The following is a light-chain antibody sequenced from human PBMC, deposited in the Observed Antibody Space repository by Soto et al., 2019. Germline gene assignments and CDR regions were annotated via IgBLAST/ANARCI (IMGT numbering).Light chain of an antibody. Sequence: IPFTQSPSSLSASVGDRVTIACRASQGISSYLAWYQQKPGKAPQLLIYAASTLQSGVPSRFSGSGSGTDFTLTISSLQPEDFATYYCQQSYSTRFTFGPGTKVDI. CDR1: QGISSY. J-gene: IGKJ3*01. CDR3: QQSYSTRFT. CDR2: AAS. V-gene: IGKV1-39*01.